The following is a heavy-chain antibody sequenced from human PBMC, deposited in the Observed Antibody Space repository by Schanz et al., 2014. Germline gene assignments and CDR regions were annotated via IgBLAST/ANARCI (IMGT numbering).Heavy chain of an antibody. CDR3: ANNWNLDY. V-gene: IGHV3-23*01. J-gene: IGHJ4*02. CDR1: GFTFSSYA. CDR2: ISGGGGTT. D-gene: IGHD1-20*01. Sequence: EVHLLDSGGGLVQPGGSLRLSCAASGFTFSSYAMSWVRQAPGKGLEWVSAISGGGGTTYYTDSVKGRFTISRDNSKNTLYLQMNSLRAEDTAVYYCANNWNLDYWGQGTLVTVSS.